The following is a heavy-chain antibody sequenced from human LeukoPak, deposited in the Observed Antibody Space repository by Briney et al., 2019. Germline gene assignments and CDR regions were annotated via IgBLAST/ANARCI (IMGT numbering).Heavy chain of an antibody. J-gene: IGHJ4*02. V-gene: IGHV3-49*04. CDR3: TRVSLWFGELWVYYFDY. CDR2: IRSKAYGGTT. CDR1: GFTFGDYA. D-gene: IGHD3-10*01. Sequence: GRSLRLSCTASGFTFGDYAMSWVRQAPGKGLEWVGFIRSKAYGGTTEYAASVKGRFTISRDDSKSIAYLQMNSLKTEDTAVYYCTRVSLWFGELWVYYFDYWGQGTLVTVSS.